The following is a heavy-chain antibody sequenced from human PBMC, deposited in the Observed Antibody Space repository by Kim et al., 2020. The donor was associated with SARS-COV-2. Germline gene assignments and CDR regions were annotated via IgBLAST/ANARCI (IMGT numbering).Heavy chain of an antibody. CDR2: IGTVADT. Sequence: GGSLRLSCAASGFTFSSYDMHWVRQPTGKGLEWVSSIGTVADTYYPDSVKGRFTISRENAENSLYLQMNSLRAGDTAVYYCARGTHCNTTACYSVAFDLWGQGTVVTVSS. J-gene: IGHJ3*01. CDR3: ARGTHCNTTACYSVAFDL. V-gene: IGHV3-13*04. CDR1: GFTFSSYD. D-gene: IGHD2-21*01.